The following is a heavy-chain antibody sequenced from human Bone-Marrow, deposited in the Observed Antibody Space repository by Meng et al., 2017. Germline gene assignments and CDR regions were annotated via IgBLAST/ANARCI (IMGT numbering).Heavy chain of an antibody. J-gene: IGHJ1*01. CDR3: ARDNSSSWYKEYFQH. D-gene: IGHD6-13*01. CDR1: GFTFSSYA. Sequence: GESLKISCAASGFTFSSYAMHWVRQAPGKGLEWVAVISYDGSNKYYADSVKARFTISRDNSKNTLYLQMNSLRAEDTAVYYCARDNSSSWYKEYFQHWGQGTLVTVSS. CDR2: ISYDGSNK. V-gene: IGHV3-30*04.